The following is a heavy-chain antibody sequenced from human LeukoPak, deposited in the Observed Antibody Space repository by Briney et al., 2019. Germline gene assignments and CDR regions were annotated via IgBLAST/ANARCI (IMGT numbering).Heavy chain of an antibody. CDR3: AKDEIGAVAGLLDY. Sequence: PGRSLRLSCAAFGFTFSSYGMYWVRQAPGKGLEWVAVISFDGSNKYYADSVRGRFTVSRDNSKDTLYLQMNSLRAEDTAVYYCAKDEIGAVAGLLDYWGQGILVTVSS. CDR1: GFTFSSYG. D-gene: IGHD6-19*01. J-gene: IGHJ4*02. V-gene: IGHV3-30*18. CDR2: ISFDGSNK.